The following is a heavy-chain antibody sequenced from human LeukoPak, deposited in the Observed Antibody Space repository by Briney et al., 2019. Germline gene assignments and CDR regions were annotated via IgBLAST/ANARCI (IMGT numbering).Heavy chain of an antibody. J-gene: IGHJ4*02. CDR2: TRSSDAGK. CDR3: AKAPVTSCRGAFCYPFDS. D-gene: IGHD2-15*01. CDR1: GFSLSSYA. Sequence: GGSLRLSCTVSGFSLSSYALSWVRRAPGKGLEWVSATRSSDAGKYYADSVRGRFTISRDNSRNTMYLQMNSLRVEDAAVYYCAKAPVTSCRGAFCYPFDSWGQGTLVTVSS. V-gene: IGHV3-23*01.